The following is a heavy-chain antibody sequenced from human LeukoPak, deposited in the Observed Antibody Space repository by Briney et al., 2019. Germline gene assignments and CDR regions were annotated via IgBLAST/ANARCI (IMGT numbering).Heavy chain of an antibody. CDR1: GFTFSSYA. D-gene: IGHD3-3*01. J-gene: IGHJ4*02. CDR3: AKEYYDFWSGYPHDY. V-gene: IGHV3-23*01. CDR2: ISGSGGRT. Sequence: GGSLRLSCAASGFTFSSYAMTWVRQPPGKGLEWVSTISGSGGRTYYADSVKGRFTISRDNSKNTLYLQMNSLRAEDTAVYYCAKEYYDFWSGYPHDYWGQGTLVTVSS.